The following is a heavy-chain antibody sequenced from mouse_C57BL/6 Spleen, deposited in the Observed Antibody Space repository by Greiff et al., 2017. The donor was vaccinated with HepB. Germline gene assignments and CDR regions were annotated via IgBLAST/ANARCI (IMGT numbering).Heavy chain of an antibody. D-gene: IGHD3-1*01. V-gene: IGHV5-4*01. J-gene: IGHJ3*01. CDR2: ISDGGSYT. CDR3: ASLGAY. CDR1: GFTFSSYA. Sequence: EVQVVESGGGLVKPGGSLKLSCAASGFTFSSYAMSWVRQTPEKRLEWVATISDGGSYTYYPDNVKGRFTISRDNAKNNLYLQMSHLKSEDTAMYYCASLGAYWGQGTLVTVSA.